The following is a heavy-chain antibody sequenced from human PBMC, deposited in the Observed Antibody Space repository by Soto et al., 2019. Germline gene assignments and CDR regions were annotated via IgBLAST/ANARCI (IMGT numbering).Heavy chain of an antibody. CDR1: GISVKSNY. V-gene: IGHV3-53*04. CDR2: MYSGGST. D-gene: IGHD3-10*02. J-gene: IGHJ5*02. Sequence: EVQLVESGGGMVQPGGSLRLSCVASGISVKSNYMNWVRQAPGKGLEWVSIMYSGGSTYYADSVKGRFTISRHNSKDTLYPQMNSLRIEDTATYYCARGVFGQPDSWGQGTLVIVSS. CDR3: ARGVFGQPDS.